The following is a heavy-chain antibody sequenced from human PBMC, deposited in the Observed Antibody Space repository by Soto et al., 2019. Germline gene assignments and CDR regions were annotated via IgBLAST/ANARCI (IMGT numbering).Heavy chain of an antibody. Sequence: KPSETLSLTCTVSGGSISSYYWSWIRQPPGKGLEWIGYIYYSGSTNYNPSLKSRVTISVDTSKNQFSLKLSSVTAADTAVYYCARIIAARDDYYYHYYMAVWGKGTTVTVSS. V-gene: IGHV4-59*01. CDR1: GGSISSYY. CDR3: ARIIAARDDYYYHYYMAV. CDR2: IYYSGST. D-gene: IGHD6-6*01. J-gene: IGHJ6*03.